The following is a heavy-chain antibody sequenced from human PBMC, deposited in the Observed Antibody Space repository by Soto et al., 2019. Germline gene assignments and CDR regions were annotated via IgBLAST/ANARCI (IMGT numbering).Heavy chain of an antibody. CDR1: GFTFSSYA. J-gene: IGHJ4*02. CDR3: AKGTRVSIAAALDY. CDR2: ISYDGSNK. V-gene: IGHV3-30-3*01. D-gene: IGHD6-13*01. Sequence: GGSLRLSCAASGFTFSSYAMHWVRQAPGKGLEWVAVISYDGSNKYYADSVKGRFTISRDNSKNTLYLQMNSLRAEDTAVYYCAKGTRVSIAAALDYWGQGTLVTVSS.